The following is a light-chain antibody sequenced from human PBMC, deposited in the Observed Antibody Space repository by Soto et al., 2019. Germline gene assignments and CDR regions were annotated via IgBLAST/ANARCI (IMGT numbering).Light chain of an antibody. CDR3: QQYGSSSWT. V-gene: IGKV3-20*01. J-gene: IGKJ1*01. CDR1: QSVDSNY. Sequence: EIVLMQSPGTLSLSPGERATLSCRASQSVDSNYLAWYQQKPGQAPRILIFAASSRATGIPDRFSDSGSGTDFTLTISRLEPADFAVYYCQQYGSSSWTFGQGTKVDIK. CDR2: AAS.